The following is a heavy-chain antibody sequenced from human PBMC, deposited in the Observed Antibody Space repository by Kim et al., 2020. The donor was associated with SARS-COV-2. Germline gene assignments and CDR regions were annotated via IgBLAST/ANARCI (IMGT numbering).Heavy chain of an antibody. CDR2: IKQDGSEK. J-gene: IGHJ4*02. CDR1: GFTFSSYW. D-gene: IGHD6-19*01. CDR3: ARAGGSGWFLPYLYFDY. V-gene: IGHV3-7*01. Sequence: GGSLRLSCAASGFTFSSYWMSWVRQAPGKGLEWVANIKQDGSEKYYVDSVKGRFTISRDNAKNSLYLQMNSLRAEDTAVYYCARAGGSGWFLPYLYFDYWGQGTLVTVSS.